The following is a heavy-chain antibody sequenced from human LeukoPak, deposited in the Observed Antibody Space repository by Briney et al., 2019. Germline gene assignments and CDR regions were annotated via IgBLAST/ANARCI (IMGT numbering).Heavy chain of an antibody. J-gene: IGHJ6*02. D-gene: IGHD3/OR15-3a*01. V-gene: IGHV3-23*01. Sequence: GGSLRLSCAPSGFTFSSYATSWVRHAPGKGLEWVSAISGIGGSTYYADSVKGRFTISRDNSKNTLYLQMNSLRAEDTAVYYCAKDDWDYNFWTLYEADYYYGMDVWGQGTTVTVSS. CDR1: GFTFSSYA. CDR3: AKDDWDYNFWTLYEADYYYGMDV. CDR2: ISGIGGST.